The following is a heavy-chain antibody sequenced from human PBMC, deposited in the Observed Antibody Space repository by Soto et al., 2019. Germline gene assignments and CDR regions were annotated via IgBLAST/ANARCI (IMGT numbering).Heavy chain of an antibody. CDR1: GFTFSSYA. J-gene: IGHJ4*02. V-gene: IGHV3-64D*08. D-gene: IGHD2-21*01. CDR3: VKDSYSWGGNFDY. Sequence: GGSLRLSCSASGFTFSSYAMHWVRQAPGKGLEYVSAISSNGGSTYYADSVKGRFTISRDNSKNTLYLQMSNLRAEDTAVYYCVKDSYSWGGNFDYWGQGTLVTVSS. CDR2: ISSNGGST.